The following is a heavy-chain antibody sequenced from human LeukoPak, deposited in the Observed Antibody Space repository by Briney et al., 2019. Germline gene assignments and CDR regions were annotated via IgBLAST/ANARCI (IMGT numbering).Heavy chain of an antibody. CDR3: AREVEMATQFDY. V-gene: IGHV4-4*07. D-gene: IGHD5-24*01. J-gene: IGHJ4*02. Sequence: SETLSLTCTVSGGSISTHYWSWIRQPAGKGLEWIGRISTTGSTNYNPPLKSRVTMSVDTSKNQLSLKLSSVTAADTAVYYCAREVEMATQFDYWGQGTLVTVSS. CDR2: ISTTGST. CDR1: GGSISTHY.